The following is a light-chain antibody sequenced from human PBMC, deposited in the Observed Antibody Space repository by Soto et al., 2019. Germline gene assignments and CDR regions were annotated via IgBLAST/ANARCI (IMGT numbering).Light chain of an antibody. V-gene: IGKV3-20*01. CDR1: QSVTSN. CDR2: DAS. J-gene: IGKJ5*01. Sequence: EIAITQSPVTLSVSPGVKARHTGGASQSVTSNFAWYQQKPGQAPRLLIYDASSRATGIPDRFSGGGSGTDFTLTISRLEPEDFAVDYCQQYGSSPRTFGQGTRLEIK. CDR3: QQYGSSPRT.